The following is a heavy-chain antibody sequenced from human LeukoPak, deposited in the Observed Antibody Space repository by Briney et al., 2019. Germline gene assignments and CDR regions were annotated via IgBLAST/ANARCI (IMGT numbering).Heavy chain of an antibody. CDR2: IKQDGSDK. J-gene: IGHJ3*02. D-gene: IGHD6-19*01. CDR1: GFTFSTYW. Sequence: PGGSLRLSCAASGFTFSTYWMTWVRQAPGKGLEWVANIKQDGSDKYYVDSVKGRFTISRDNAKNSVYLQMNSLRAEDSAVYYCARIGYSSCGFDMWGQGTMVIVSS. V-gene: IGHV3-7*01. CDR3: ARIGYSSCGFDM.